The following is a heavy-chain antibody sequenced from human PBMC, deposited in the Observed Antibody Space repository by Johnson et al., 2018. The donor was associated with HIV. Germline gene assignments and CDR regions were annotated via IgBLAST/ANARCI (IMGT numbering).Heavy chain of an antibody. D-gene: IGHD1-20*01. CDR1: NFTFKDYY. CDR2: ISGSGFDT. J-gene: IGHJ3*02. CDR3: ARAPYNWNAGLFGAFDM. V-gene: IGHV3-11*04. Sequence: QVQLVESGGDLIKPGGSLRLSCAASNFTFKDYYMNWIRQAPGKGLEWISYISGSGFDTFYADSVHGRFTISRDNAKKSLYLQMSSLKAEDTAVYYCARAPYNWNAGLFGAFDMWGRGTKVTVSS.